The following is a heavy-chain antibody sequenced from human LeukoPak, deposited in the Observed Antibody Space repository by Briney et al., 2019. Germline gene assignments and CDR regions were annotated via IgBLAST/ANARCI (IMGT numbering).Heavy chain of an antibody. CDR1: GFTFSSYG. Sequence: GGSLRLSCAASGFTFSSYGMHWVRQAPGKGLEWMAYIQYDGSNKYYTDSVKGRFTISRDNSRNTMYVQMNSLRPEDTAVYYCAKDSAVVAATPENYFDYWGQGTLVTASS. V-gene: IGHV3-30*02. D-gene: IGHD2-15*01. J-gene: IGHJ4*02. CDR3: AKDSAVVAATPENYFDY. CDR2: IQYDGSNK.